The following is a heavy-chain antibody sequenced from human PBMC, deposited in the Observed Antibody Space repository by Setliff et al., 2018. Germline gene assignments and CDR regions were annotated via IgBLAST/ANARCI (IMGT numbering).Heavy chain of an antibody. CDR3: AKDPNGDFVGAFDS. CDR2: ITGSGDIT. D-gene: IGHD2-21*02. V-gene: IGHV3-23*01. Sequence: GGSLRLSCAASGFTFSSFAMSWVRQAPGKRLEWVSSITGSGDITKYADSVRGRFTISRDNSKNTIYLQMNSLRAEDTAKYYCAKDPNGDFVGAFDSWGRGTLVTVSS. CDR1: GFTFSSFA. J-gene: IGHJ5*01.